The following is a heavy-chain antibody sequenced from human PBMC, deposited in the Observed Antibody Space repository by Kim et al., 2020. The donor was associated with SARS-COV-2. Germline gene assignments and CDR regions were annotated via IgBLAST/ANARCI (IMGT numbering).Heavy chain of an antibody. CDR1: GGSISSYY. D-gene: IGHD3-10*01. V-gene: IGHV4-59*01. Sequence: SETLSLTCTVSGGSISSYYWSWIRQPPGKGLEWIGYIYYSGSTNYNPSLKSRVTISVDTSKNQFSLKLSSVTAADTAVYYCARVTVRGLVDYWGQGTLVTVSS. J-gene: IGHJ4*02. CDR2: IYYSGST. CDR3: ARVTVRGLVDY.